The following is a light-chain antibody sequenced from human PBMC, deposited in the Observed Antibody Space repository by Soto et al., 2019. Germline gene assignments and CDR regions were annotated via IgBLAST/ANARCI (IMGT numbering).Light chain of an antibody. Sequence: DIHITHSPSSLSASVGDRVTMTCQASQDISNYLDWYQQKPGKAPKLLIYDASNLETGAPSRFSGGGSGTDFTFTISSLQPEDIGIYYCQQYDNLSITFGQGTRLEIK. CDR2: DAS. CDR3: QQYDNLSIT. V-gene: IGKV1-33*01. CDR1: QDISNY. J-gene: IGKJ5*01.